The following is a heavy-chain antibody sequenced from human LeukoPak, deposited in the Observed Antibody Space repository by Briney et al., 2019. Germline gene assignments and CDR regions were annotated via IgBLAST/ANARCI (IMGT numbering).Heavy chain of an antibody. J-gene: IGHJ5*02. CDR1: GGSISSGGYY. CDR2: IYYSGRT. CDR3: ARGGSSSRYWSDP. D-gene: IGHD6-13*01. Sequence: SETLSLTCTVSGGSISSGGYYWSWIRQHPGKGLEWIGYIYYSGRTYYNPSLKSRVTISVDTSKNQFSLKLSSVTAADTAVYYCARGGSSSRYWSDPWGQGTLVTVSS. V-gene: IGHV4-31*03.